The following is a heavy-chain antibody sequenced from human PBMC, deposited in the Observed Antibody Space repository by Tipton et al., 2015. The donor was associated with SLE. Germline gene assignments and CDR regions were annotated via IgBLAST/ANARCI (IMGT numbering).Heavy chain of an antibody. Sequence: GSLRLSCAASGFTFNIHGMMWVRQAPGKGLEWVSGISGGGGGTYYADSVKGRCSSSRDNSKNTLYLQMNSLRNEDTAVYYCVRDALEPTSQHFWARNYFDPWGQGTLVTVSS. V-gene: IGHV3-23*01. CDR2: ISGGGGGT. D-gene: IGHD3-3*02. CDR3: VRDALEPTSQHFWARNYFDP. J-gene: IGHJ5*02. CDR1: GFTFNIHG.